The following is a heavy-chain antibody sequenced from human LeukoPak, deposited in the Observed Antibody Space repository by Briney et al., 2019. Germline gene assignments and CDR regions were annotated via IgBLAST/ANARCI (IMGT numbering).Heavy chain of an antibody. CDR3: ARGGYTNTWYEAGGAFDI. Sequence: SETLSLTCTVSGGFIDSYYWSWIRQPPGKGLEWIGYIYYSGSTNYNPSLKSRVTISVDTSENHFSLRLTSVTAADTAVYYCARGGYTNTWYEAGGAFDIWGQGTMVTVSS. V-gene: IGHV4-59*01. D-gene: IGHD6-13*01. J-gene: IGHJ3*02. CDR2: IYYSGST. CDR1: GGFIDSYY.